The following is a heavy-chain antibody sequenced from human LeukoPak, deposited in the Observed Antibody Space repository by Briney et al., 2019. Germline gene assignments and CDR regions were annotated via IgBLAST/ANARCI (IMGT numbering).Heavy chain of an antibody. J-gene: IGHJ4*02. V-gene: IGHV4-39*01. CDR1: GGSISSSSYY. Sequence: SETLSPTCTVSGGSISSSSYYWGCIRQPPGKGLEWIGSIYYSGSTYYNPSLKSRVTISVDTSKNQFSLKLSSVTAADTAVYYCARQLGYCSSTSCYADKVDYWGQGTLVTVSS. D-gene: IGHD2-2*01. CDR2: IYYSGST. CDR3: ARQLGYCSSTSCYADKVDY.